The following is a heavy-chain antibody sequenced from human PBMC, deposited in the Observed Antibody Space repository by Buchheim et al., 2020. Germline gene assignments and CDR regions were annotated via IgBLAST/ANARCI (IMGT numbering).Heavy chain of an antibody. Sequence: QVHMVESGGGLVKPGGSLRLSCAASGFIFSDYYMSWIRQAPGKGLEWVSYISSSGRSIYYADSVKGRFTSSRANAKNSVDLQMNSLRAEETAVYYCARTLHDYYDSSGYFDYWGQGSL. CDR1: GFIFSDYY. V-gene: IGHV3-11*01. CDR3: ARTLHDYYDSSGYFDY. J-gene: IGHJ4*02. D-gene: IGHD3-22*01. CDR2: ISSSGRSI.